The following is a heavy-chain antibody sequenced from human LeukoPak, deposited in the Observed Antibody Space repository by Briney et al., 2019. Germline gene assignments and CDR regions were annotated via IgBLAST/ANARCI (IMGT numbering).Heavy chain of an antibody. D-gene: IGHD5-18*01. J-gene: IGHJ4*02. CDR3: ARESTGSGYSYGLQ. CDR2: IKQDGGER. V-gene: IGHV3-7*04. Sequence: PGGSLRLSCAASGFTFSSYWMNWVRQAPGKGLEWVANIKQDGGERYYVDSVKGRFTISRDNAKNSLYLQMNSLRAEDTAVYYCARESTGSGYSYGLQWAQGTVVTVSS. CDR1: GFTFSSYW.